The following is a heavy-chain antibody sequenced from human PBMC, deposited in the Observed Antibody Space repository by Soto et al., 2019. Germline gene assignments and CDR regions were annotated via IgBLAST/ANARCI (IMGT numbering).Heavy chain of an antibody. CDR1: GGSLSVDY. CDR2: INHSGST. J-gene: IGHJ4*02. CDR3: VKNFDN. Sequence: SETLSLTCAVFGGSLSVDYWSWIRQPPGKGLEWIGDINHSGSTNYSPSLKSRVTISVDTSKNQFSLELRSVTAADTAVYHCVKNFDNWGQGTLVTVSS. V-gene: IGHV4-34*01.